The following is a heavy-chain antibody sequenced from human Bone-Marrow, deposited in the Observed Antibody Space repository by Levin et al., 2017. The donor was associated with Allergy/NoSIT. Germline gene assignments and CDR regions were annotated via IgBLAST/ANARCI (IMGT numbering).Heavy chain of an antibody. D-gene: IGHD5-12*01. CDR3: ARGATFNFDY. Sequence: RSQTLSLTCAISGDSVSSTSAAWNWIRQSPSRGLEWLGRTYYRSKWYNEYAVSLKSRITINPDTSKNQFSLQLNSVTPEDTAVYYCARGATFNFDYWGQGTLVTVSS. V-gene: IGHV6-1*01. CDR1: GDSVSSTSAA. CDR2: TYYRSKWYN. J-gene: IGHJ4*02.